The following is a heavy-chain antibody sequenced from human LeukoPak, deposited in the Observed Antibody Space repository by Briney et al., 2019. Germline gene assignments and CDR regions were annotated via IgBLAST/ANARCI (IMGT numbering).Heavy chain of an antibody. J-gene: IGHJ5*02. Sequence: SGTLSLTCTVSGGSISSSSYYWGWIRQPPGKGLEWIGSIYYSGSTYYNPSLKSRVTISVDTSRNQFSLKLSSVTAADTAVYYCARRNYDFWSGYGNWFDPWGQGTLVTVSS. CDR3: ARRNYDFWSGYGNWFDP. V-gene: IGHV4-39*01. CDR2: IYYSGST. CDR1: GGSISSSSYY. D-gene: IGHD3-3*01.